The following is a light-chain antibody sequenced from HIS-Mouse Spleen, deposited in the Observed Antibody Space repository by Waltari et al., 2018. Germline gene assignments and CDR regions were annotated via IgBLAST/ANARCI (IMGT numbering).Light chain of an antibody. CDR3: GTWDSSLSAVV. J-gene: IGLJ2*01. CDR2: DNN. Sequence: QSVLTQPPSVSAAPGQKVTISCSGSSPNIGNTYVSWYQQLPGTAPKLLIYDNNKRPSGIPDRFSGSKSGTSATLGITGLQTGDEADYYCGTWDSSLSAVVFGGGTKLTVL. V-gene: IGLV1-51*01. CDR1: SPNIGNTY.